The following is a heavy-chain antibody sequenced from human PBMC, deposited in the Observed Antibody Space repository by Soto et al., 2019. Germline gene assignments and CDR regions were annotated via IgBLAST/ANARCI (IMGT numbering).Heavy chain of an antibody. D-gene: IGHD6-19*01. CDR3: ARHVQLAVAGPSNGSKKAYYYYGIDV. Sequence: SETLSLSCTVSGGSISSYYWCWIRQPPGKGLEWIGYIYYSGSTNYNPSLKSRVTISVDTSKNQFSLKLSSVTAADTAVYYCARHVQLAVAGPSNGSKKAYYYYGIDVSGQGTTVTVS. J-gene: IGHJ6*02. CDR2: IYYSGST. V-gene: IGHV4-59*08. CDR1: GGSISSYY.